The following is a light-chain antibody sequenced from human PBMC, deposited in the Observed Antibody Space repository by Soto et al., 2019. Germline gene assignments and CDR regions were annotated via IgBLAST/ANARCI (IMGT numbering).Light chain of an antibody. V-gene: IGKV2-30*02. J-gene: IGKJ5*01. CDR1: QILVHSDGIAY. CDR3: MQGTHWPIT. Sequence: DVVIAQSPLSLPFTLGQPASISCSSNQILVHSDGIAYFSWFQQRPGRSPRRLIYKVSNRDSGVPARFSGSGSGTDFALKISRVEAEDVGVYYCMQGTHWPITFGQGTRLEIK. CDR2: KVS.